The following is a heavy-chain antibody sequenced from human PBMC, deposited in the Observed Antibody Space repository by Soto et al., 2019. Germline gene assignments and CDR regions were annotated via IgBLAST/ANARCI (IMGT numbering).Heavy chain of an antibody. CDR3: ARGSDDSSGYYYGVDY. Sequence: GGSLRLSCAASGFTFSSYEMNWVRQAPGKGLEWVSYISSSGSTIYYADSVKGRFTISRDNAKNSLYLQMNSLRAEDTAVYYCARGSDDSSGYYYGVDYWGQGTLVTVSS. D-gene: IGHD3-22*01. V-gene: IGHV3-48*03. CDR1: GFTFSSYE. CDR2: ISSSGSTI. J-gene: IGHJ4*02.